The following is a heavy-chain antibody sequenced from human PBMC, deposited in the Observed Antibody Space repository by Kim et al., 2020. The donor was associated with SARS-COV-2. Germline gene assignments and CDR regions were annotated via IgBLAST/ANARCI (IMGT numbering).Heavy chain of an antibody. D-gene: IGHD3-22*01. CDR3: ARGPDYYDSSGYVDV. V-gene: IGHV3-53*01. J-gene: IGHJ6*02. Sequence: DPVKGRFPISRDNSKNTLYLQMNSLRAEDTAVYYCARGPDYYDSSGYVDVWGQGTTVTVSS.